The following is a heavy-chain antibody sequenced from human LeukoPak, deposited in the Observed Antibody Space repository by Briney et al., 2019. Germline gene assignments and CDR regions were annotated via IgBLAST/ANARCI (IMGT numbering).Heavy chain of an antibody. D-gene: IGHD4-17*01. CDR2: VYPADSDT. V-gene: IGHV5-51*01. CDR1: GYSFINSW. J-gene: IGHJ4*02. CDR3: ARLSFGDSGSFIDY. Sequence: GESLKISCKVSGYSFINSWIGWVRQMPGKGLEWMGIVYPADSDTRYSPSFQGHVTISGDKSINTAYLQWSSLKASDTAMYYCARLSFGDSGSFIDYWGQGTLVTVSS.